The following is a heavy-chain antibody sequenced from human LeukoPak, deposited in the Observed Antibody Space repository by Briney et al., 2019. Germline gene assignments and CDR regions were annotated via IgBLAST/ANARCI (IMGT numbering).Heavy chain of an antibody. D-gene: IGHD1/OR15-1a*01. V-gene: IGHV3-23*01. CDR2: ISGSGGST. CDR1: GFTFGSYA. CDR3: ARERLEQLDY. Sequence: GGSLRLSCAASGFTFGSYAMSRVRQAPGKGLEWVSAISGSGGSTYYADSVKGRFTISRDNAKNSLYLQMNSLRAEDTAVYYCARERLEQLDYWGQGTLVTVSS. J-gene: IGHJ4*02.